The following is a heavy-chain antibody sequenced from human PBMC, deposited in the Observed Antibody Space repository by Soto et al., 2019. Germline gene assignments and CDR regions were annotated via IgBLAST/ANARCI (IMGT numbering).Heavy chain of an antibody. Sequence: PSETLSLTCTVSGGSFSSYYWTWIRQSPGKGLEWIGYIYYSGSTDYNPSLRGRLAISIDTSKNQFSLRLNSMTAADTAVYYCAGRDCSGTNCDNLDYYYMDVWGKGTTVTV. V-gene: IGHV4-59*08. CDR3: AGRDCSGTNCDNLDYYYMDV. CDR1: GGSFSSYY. D-gene: IGHD2-2*02. CDR2: IYYSGST. J-gene: IGHJ6*03.